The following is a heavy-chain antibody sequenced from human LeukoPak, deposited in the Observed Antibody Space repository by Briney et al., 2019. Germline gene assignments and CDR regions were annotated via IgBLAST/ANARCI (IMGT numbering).Heavy chain of an antibody. CDR3: ARDGDDYGDYGGSNAFDI. D-gene: IGHD4-17*01. J-gene: IGHJ3*02. V-gene: IGHV4-30-4*01. Sequence: PSETLSLTCTVSGGSISSGDYYWSWIRQPPGKGLEWIGYIYYSGSTYYNPSLKSRVTISVDTSKNQFSLKLSSVTAADTAEYYCARDGDDYGDYGGSNAFDIWGQGTMVTVSS. CDR1: GGSISSGDYY. CDR2: IYYSGST.